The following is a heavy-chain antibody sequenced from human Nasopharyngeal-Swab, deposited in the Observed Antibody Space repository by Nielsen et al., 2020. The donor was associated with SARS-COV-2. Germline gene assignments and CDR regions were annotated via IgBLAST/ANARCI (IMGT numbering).Heavy chain of an antibody. CDR2: INPSGGST. CDR1: GYTFTSYY. J-gene: IGHJ4*02. V-gene: IGHV1-46*01. Sequence: ASVKVSCKASGYTFTSYYMHWVRQAPGQGLEWMGIINPSGGSTIYAQKFQGRVTMTRDTSTSTVYMELSSLRSEDTAVYYCAADARQQLVRGGGDYWGQGTLVTVSS. D-gene: IGHD6-13*01. CDR3: AADARQQLVRGGGDY.